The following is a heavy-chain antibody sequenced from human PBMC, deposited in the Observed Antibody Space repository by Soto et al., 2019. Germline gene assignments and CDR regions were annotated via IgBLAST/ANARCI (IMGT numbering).Heavy chain of an antibody. CDR2: IIPIFGTA. CDR3: ARRHHGSGSWYYYGMDV. J-gene: IGHJ6*02. D-gene: IGHD3-10*01. CDR1: GGTFSSYS. V-gene: IGHV1-69*01. Sequence: SVEVSCKASGGTFSSYSMSWVRQAPGQGLEWMGGIIPIFGTANYAQKFQGRVTITADESTSTASMELSSLRSEDTAVYYCARRHHGSGSWYYYGMDVWGQGTTVTVSS.